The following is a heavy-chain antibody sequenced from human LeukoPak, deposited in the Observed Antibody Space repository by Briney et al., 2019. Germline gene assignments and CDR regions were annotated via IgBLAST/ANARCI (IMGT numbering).Heavy chain of an antibody. V-gene: IGHV1-2*02. CDR1: GYTFTSYG. J-gene: IGHJ5*02. CDR3: ARVYDFWSGYWGNWFDP. D-gene: IGHD3-3*01. CDR2: INPNSGGT. Sequence: ASVKVSCKASGYTFTSYGISWVRQAPGQGLEWMGWINPNSGGTNYAQKFQGRVTMTRDTSISTAYMELSRLRSDDTAVYYCARVYDFWSGYWGNWFDPWGQGTLVTVSS.